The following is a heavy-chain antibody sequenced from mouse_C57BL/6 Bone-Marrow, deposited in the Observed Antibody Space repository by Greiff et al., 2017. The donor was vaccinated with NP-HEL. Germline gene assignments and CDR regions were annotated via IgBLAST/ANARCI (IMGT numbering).Heavy chain of an antibody. V-gene: IGHV1-64*01. CDR2: IHPNSGST. Sequence: QVQLKQPGAELVKPGASVKLSCKASGYTFTSYWMHWVKQRPGQGLEWIGMIHPNSGSTNYNEKFKSKATLTVDKSSSTAYMQLSSLTSEDSAVYYCARGVLRRNYAMDYWGQGTSVTVSS. CDR1: GYTFTSYW. CDR3: ARGVLRRNYAMDY. J-gene: IGHJ4*01. D-gene: IGHD1-2*01.